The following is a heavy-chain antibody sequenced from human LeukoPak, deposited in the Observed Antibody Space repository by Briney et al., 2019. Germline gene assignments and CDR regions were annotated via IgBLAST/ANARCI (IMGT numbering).Heavy chain of an antibody. V-gene: IGHV1-2*02. Sequence: ASVKVSCKASGYTFTGYYMHWVRQAPGQGLEWMGWINPNSGGTNYAQKFQGGVTMTRDTSISTAYMELSRLRSDDTAVYYCARALHPIFGVVISLYFDYWGQGTLVTVSS. J-gene: IGHJ4*02. D-gene: IGHD3-3*01. CDR3: ARALHPIFGVVISLYFDY. CDR2: INPNSGGT. CDR1: GYTFTGYY.